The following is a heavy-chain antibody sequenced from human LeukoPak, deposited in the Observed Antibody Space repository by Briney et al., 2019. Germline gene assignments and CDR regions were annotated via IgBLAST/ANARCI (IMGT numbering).Heavy chain of an antibody. V-gene: IGHV3-7*01. D-gene: IGHD3-22*01. CDR2: IKQDGSEK. CDR3: ARVLSGSWDWFDP. Sequence: GGSLRLSCAVSGFTFSSYWMTWVRQAPGKGLEWVANIKQDGSEKYYVDSVKGRFTISRDNAKNSLYLQMNSLRAEDTAVYYCARVLSGSWDWFDPWGQGTLVTVSS. J-gene: IGHJ5*02. CDR1: GFTFSSYW.